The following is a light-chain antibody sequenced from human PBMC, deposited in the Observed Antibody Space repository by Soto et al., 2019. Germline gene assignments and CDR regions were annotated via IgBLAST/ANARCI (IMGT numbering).Light chain of an antibody. J-gene: IGLJ2*01. Sequence: QSALTQPASVSGSPGQSITISCTGTSSDVGGYNYVSWYQQNPGKAPKLMIYDASNRPSGVSNRFSGSKSGNTASLTISGLQDEDEADYYCSSYTSSSTVVFGGGTKVTVL. CDR3: SSYTSSSTVV. CDR1: SSDVGGYNY. CDR2: DAS. V-gene: IGLV2-14*01.